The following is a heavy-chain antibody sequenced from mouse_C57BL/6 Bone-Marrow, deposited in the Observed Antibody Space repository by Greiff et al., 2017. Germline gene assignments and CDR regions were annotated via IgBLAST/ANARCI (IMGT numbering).Heavy chain of an antibody. V-gene: IGHV1-54*01. D-gene: IGHD3-3*01. CDR2: INPGSGGT. J-gene: IGHJ4*01. Sequence: VQLQESGAELVRPGTSVKVSCKASGYAFTNYLIEWVKQRPGQGLVWIGVINPGSGGTNYNEKFKGKATLTADKSSSTAYMQLSSLTSEDSAVYFCATRTGARGAMDYWGQGTSVTVSS. CDR3: ATRTGARGAMDY. CDR1: GYAFTNYL.